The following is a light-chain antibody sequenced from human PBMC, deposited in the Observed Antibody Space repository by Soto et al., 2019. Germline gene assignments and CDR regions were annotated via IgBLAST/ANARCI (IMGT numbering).Light chain of an antibody. CDR3: QQYKSYSLT. CDR1: QSISNW. CDR2: DAS. V-gene: IGKV1-5*01. Sequence: DIQMTQSPSALSASVGDRVTITCRASQSISNWLAWYQQKPGKATKLLIYDASSLESGVPSRFSGSGSGTEFTLTISGLQPDDFATYYCQQYKSYSLTFGGGTKVDIK. J-gene: IGKJ4*01.